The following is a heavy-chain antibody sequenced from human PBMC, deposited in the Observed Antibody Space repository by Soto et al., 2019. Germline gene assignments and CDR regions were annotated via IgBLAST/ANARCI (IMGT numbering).Heavy chain of an antibody. D-gene: IGHD6-19*01. CDR1: GYTFTSYD. J-gene: IGHJ4*02. V-gene: IGHV1-8*01. CDR3: ARDRLIAVTGLLRN. CDR2: MSPNDGKT. Sequence: SVTVSCKASGYTFTSYDINWVRQATGQGLEWMGWMSPNDGKTSYAQKFQGRVTMITNTSITTAYMELSSLRFEDTAVYYCARDRLIAVTGLLRNWGQGTMVTVSS.